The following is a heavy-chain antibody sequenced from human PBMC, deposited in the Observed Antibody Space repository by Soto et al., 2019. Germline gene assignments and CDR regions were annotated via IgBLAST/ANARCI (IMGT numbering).Heavy chain of an antibody. CDR3: ARDRRDYDILTGYYNSPFDY. V-gene: IGHV4-31*03. D-gene: IGHD3-9*01. J-gene: IGHJ4*02. CDR1: GGSISSGGYY. Sequence: QVQLQESGPGLVKPSQTLSLTCTVSGGSISSGGYYWSWIRQHPGKGLEWIGYIYYSGSTYYNPSLKSRVTISVDTSKNQFSLKLSSVTAADTAVYYCARDRRDYDILTGYYNSPFDYWGQGTLVTVSS. CDR2: IYYSGST.